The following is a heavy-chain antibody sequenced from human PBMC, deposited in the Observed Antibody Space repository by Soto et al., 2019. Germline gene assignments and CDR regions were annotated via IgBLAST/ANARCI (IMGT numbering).Heavy chain of an antibody. CDR3: ATVTFDGNWFDP. CDR2: INHSGST. D-gene: IGHD3-9*01. J-gene: IGHJ5*02. CDR1: GGSFSGYY. Sequence: PSETLSLTCAVYGGSFSGYYWSWIRQPPGKGLEWIGEINHSGSTNYNPSLKSRVTISVDTSKNQFSLKLSSVTAADTAVYYCATVTFDGNWFDPWGQGTLVTVSS. V-gene: IGHV4-34*01.